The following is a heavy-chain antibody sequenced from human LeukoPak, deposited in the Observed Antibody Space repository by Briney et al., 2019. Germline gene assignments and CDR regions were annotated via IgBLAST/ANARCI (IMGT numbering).Heavy chain of an antibody. CDR2: IKQDGSEK. V-gene: IGHV3-7*01. J-gene: IGHJ4*02. CDR1: GFPFSDSW. Sequence: PGGSLSLSCAASGFPFSDSWMDWVRQAPGKGMEWVANIKQDGSEKHYADSVKGRFTISRDNAKNSLFLQMNGLRAEDTAVYYCSRRLDYWGQGALVTVSS. CDR3: SRRLDY.